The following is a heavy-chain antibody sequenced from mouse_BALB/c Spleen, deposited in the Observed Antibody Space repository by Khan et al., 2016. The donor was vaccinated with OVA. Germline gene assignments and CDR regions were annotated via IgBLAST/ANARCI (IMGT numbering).Heavy chain of an antibody. CDR1: GYTFTSYY. J-gene: IGHJ3*01. V-gene: IGHV1S81*02. Sequence: QVHVKQSGAELVKPGASVKLSCKASGYTFTSYYLYWVNQRPGQGLEWIGEINPSSGGTNFNENFKSKATLTVDKSSSTAYMQLSSLTSEDSAVYYCTRGGFGSFAYWGQGTLVTVSA. CDR3: TRGGFGSFAY. CDR2: INPSSGGT.